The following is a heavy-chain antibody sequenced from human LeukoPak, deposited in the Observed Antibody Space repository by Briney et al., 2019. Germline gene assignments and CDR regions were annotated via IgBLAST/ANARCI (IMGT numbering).Heavy chain of an antibody. V-gene: IGHV3-30*18. Sequence: GGSLRLSCAASGFTFSSYGMHWVRQAPGKGLEWVAVISYDGSNKYYADSVKGRFTISRDNSKNTLYLQMNSLRAEDTAVYYCAKDRRSTVVTLFDYWGQGTLVTVSS. CDR1: GFTFSSYG. J-gene: IGHJ4*02. CDR3: AKDRRSTVVTLFDY. D-gene: IGHD4-23*01. CDR2: ISYDGSNK.